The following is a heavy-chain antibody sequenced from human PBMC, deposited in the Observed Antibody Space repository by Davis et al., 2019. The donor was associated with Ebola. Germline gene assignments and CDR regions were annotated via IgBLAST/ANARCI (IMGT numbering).Heavy chain of an antibody. D-gene: IGHD2-2*01. CDR2: IRTGSTANI. CDR3: ARDCSTTSCQGEGFDY. V-gene: IGHV3-48*04. J-gene: IGHJ4*02. Sequence: GESLKISCAASGFTFSSYDMNWVRQAPGKGLEWVSFIRTGSTANIYYADSVKGRFTLSRDNAKNSLFLQMNSLRAEDTAVYYCARDCSTTSCQGEGFDYWGQGTLVTVSS. CDR1: GFTFSSYD.